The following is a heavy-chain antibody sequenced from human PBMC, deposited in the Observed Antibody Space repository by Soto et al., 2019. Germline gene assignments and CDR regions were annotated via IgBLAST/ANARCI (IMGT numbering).Heavy chain of an antibody. J-gene: IGHJ6*02. V-gene: IGHV1-46*01. D-gene: IGHD2-21*02. CDR2: INPSGGST. Sequence: ASVKVSGKPSGYTFTSYYMHWVRQAPGQGLEWMGIINPSGGSTSYAQKFQGRVTMTRDTSTSTVYMELSSLRSEDTAVYYCARVGCVVPAPFYYYGMDVWGQGTTVTVSS. CDR1: GYTFTSYY. CDR3: ARVGCVVPAPFYYYGMDV.